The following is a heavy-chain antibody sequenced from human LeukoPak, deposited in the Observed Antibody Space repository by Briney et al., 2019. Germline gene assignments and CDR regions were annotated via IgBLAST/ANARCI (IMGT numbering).Heavy chain of an antibody. D-gene: IGHD3-22*01. CDR2: ISGSGGST. CDR1: GFTFSSYA. J-gene: IGHJ4*02. Sequence: PGGSLRLSCAASGFTFSSYAMSWVRQAPGKGLEWVSAISGSGGSTYYADSVKGRFTISRDNSKNTLYLQMNSLRAEDTAVYYCAREDEYYDSSGPPGIWEISGITVFVYWGQGTLVTVSS. V-gene: IGHV3-23*01. CDR3: AREDEYYDSSGPPGIWEISGITVFVY.